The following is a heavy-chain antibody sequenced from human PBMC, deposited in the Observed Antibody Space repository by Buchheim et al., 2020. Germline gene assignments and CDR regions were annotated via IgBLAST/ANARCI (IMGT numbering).Heavy chain of an antibody. V-gene: IGHV1-46*01. CDR1: GYTFTSYY. D-gene: IGHD6-13*01. Sequence: QVQLVQSGAEVKKPGASVKVSCKASGYTFTSYYMHWVRQAPGQGLEWMGIINPSCGSTSYAQKFQGRGTMTRETSKSPVYKELSSLRSEDTAVYYCARDSSSWYYYYYGMDVWGQGTT. CDR3: ARDSSSWYYYYYGMDV. CDR2: INPSCGST. J-gene: IGHJ6*02.